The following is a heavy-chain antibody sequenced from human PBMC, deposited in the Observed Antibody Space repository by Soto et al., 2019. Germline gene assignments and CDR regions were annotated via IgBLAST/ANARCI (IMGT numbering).Heavy chain of an antibody. J-gene: IGHJ6*02. CDR3: ARELPSYYDFWSGSYYYYYYGMDV. CDR1: WVTFRSFG. CDR2: ISYDGSNK. Sequence: GGALRNPFSAPWVTFRSFGIHWVRQAPGKGVGGGGGISYDGSNKYYADSVKGRFTISRDNSKNTLYLQMNSLRAEDTAVYYCARELPSYYDFWSGSYYYYYYGMDVWGQGTTVTVSS. D-gene: IGHD3-3*01. V-gene: IGHV3-30-3*01.